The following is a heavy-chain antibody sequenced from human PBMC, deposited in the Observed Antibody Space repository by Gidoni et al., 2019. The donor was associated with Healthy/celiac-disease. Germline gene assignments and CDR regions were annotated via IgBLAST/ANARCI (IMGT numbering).Heavy chain of an antibody. Sequence: QLQLQESGPGLVKPSETLSLTCTVSGGSISSSSYYWGWIRQPPGKGLEWIVSIYYSGRTYYNPSLKSRVTISVDTSKNQFSLKLSSVTAADTAVYYCARRGIAAAVHVWFDPWGQGTLVTVSS. CDR3: ARRGIAAAVHVWFDP. V-gene: IGHV4-39*01. CDR2: IYYSGRT. D-gene: IGHD6-13*01. CDR1: GGSISSSSYY. J-gene: IGHJ5*02.